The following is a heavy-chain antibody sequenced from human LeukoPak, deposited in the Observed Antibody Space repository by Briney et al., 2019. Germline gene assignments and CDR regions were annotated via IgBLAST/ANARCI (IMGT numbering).Heavy chain of an antibody. V-gene: IGHV3-11*01. CDR1: GFTFSDYY. CDR3: ARGPLRPYWYFDL. D-gene: IGHD4-17*01. Sequence: KAGGSLRLSCAASGFTFSDYYMSWIRQAPGKGLEWVSCISSSGSTIYYADSVKGRFTISRDNAKNSLYLQMNSLRAEDTAVYYCARGPLRPYWYFDLWGRGTLVTVSS. J-gene: IGHJ2*01. CDR2: ISSSGSTI.